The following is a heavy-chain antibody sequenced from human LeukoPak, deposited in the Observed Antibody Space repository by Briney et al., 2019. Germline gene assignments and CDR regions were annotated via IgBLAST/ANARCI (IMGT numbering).Heavy chain of an antibody. V-gene: IGHV4-34*01. CDR2: INHSGST. J-gene: IGHJ4*02. D-gene: IGHD3-3*01. CDR1: GGSFSGYY. Sequence: SETLSLTCAVYGGSFSGYYWSWIRQPPGKGLEWIGEINHSGSTNYNPSLKSRVTISVDTSRNQFSLKLSSVTAADTAVYYCASDHRLFFWGQGTLLTVSS. CDR3: ASDHRLFF.